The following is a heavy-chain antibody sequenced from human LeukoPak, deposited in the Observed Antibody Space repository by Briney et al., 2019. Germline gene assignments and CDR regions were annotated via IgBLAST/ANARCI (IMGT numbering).Heavy chain of an antibody. CDR1: GGTFSSYA. J-gene: IGHJ6*03. Sequence: ASVKVSCKASGGTFSSYAISWVRQAPGQGLEWMGGIIPIFGTANYAQKFQGRVTITADESTSTAYMELSSLRSEDTAVYYCARDEYAAMVTGAMGDYYYYYMDVWGKGTTVTVSS. CDR2: IIPIFGTA. D-gene: IGHD5-18*01. CDR3: ARDEYAAMVTGAMGDYYYYYMDV. V-gene: IGHV1-69*13.